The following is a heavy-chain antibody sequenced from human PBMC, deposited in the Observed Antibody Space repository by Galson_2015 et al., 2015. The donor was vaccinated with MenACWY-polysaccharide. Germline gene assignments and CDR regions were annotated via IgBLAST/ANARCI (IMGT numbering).Heavy chain of an antibody. J-gene: IGHJ3*02. CDR1: GFTFSSYA. V-gene: IGHV3-23*01. CDR3: AKDEARGYCSGGSCHPYAFDI. CDR2: ISGSGGST. D-gene: IGHD2-15*01. Sequence: SLRLSCAASGFTFSSYAMSWVRQAPGKGLEWVSAISGSGGSTYYADSVKGRFTISRDNSKNTLYLQMNSLGAEDTAVYYCAKDEARGYCSGGSCHPYAFDIWGQGTMVTVSS.